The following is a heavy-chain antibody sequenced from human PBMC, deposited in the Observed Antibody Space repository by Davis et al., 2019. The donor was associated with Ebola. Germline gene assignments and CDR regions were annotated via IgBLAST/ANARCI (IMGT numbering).Heavy chain of an antibody. CDR2: IYYSGST. CDR3: ARGGQGVGAGRWLDP. D-gene: IGHD1-26*01. V-gene: IGHV4-59*12. CDR1: GGSISSYY. Sequence: MPSETLSLTCTVSGGSISSYYWSWIRQPPGKGLEWIGYIYYSGSTNYNPSLKSRVTISVDTSKNQFSLNLSSVTAADTAVYYCARGGQGVGAGRWLDPWGQGNLVIVSS. J-gene: IGHJ5*02.